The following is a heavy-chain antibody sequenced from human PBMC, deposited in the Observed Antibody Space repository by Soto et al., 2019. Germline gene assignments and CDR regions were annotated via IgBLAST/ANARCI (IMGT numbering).Heavy chain of an antibody. J-gene: IGHJ4*02. Sequence: PGGSLRLSCAASGFTFSSYAMSWFRQAPGKGLEWVSGISGSSGSTYYADSMKGRFTISRDDSKNTLYLQMNSLRAEDTAIFYCARDPFGYYVNYFDNWGQGTLVTVSS. CDR1: GFTFSSYA. CDR3: ARDPFGYYVNYFDN. D-gene: IGHD1-26*01. CDR2: ISGSSGST. V-gene: IGHV3-23*01.